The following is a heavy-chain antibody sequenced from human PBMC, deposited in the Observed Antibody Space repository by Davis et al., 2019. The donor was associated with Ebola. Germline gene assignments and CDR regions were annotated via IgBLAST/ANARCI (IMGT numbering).Heavy chain of an antibody. V-gene: IGHV3-53*01. J-gene: IGHJ4*02. CDR3: ARDLIGYGDRGFDY. Sequence: GESLKISCVASGLTVTSNYMTWVRQAPGKGLEWVSTIYRGGSTYYLDSVKGRFTISRDNTKKMVYLQMNSLRADDTAVYYCARDLIGYGDRGFDYWGQGTLVTVSS. D-gene: IGHD4-17*01. CDR2: IYRGGST. CDR1: GLTVTSNY.